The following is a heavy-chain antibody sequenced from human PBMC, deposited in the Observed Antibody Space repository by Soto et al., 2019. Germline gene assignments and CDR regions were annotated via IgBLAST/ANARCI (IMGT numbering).Heavy chain of an antibody. J-gene: IGHJ6*02. CDR3: ARLSGPNDFWSGYFLYYYYYGMDV. CDR1: GFTFSSYS. CDR2: ISSSSSYI. D-gene: IGHD3-3*01. Sequence: LRLSCAASGFTFSSYSMNWVRQAPGKGLEWVSSISSSSSYIYYADSVKGRFTISRDNAKNSLYLQMNSLRAEDTAVYYCARLSGPNDFWSGYFLYYYYYGMDVWGQGTTVTVSS. V-gene: IGHV3-21*01.